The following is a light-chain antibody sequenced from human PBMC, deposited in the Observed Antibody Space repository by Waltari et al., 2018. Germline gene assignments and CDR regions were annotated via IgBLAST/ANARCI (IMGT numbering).Light chain of an antibody. Sequence: QSALTQPPSVSKSLGQSVTISCTGTSSDIGGYDGVSWYQQHSGTAPRLLIYAVNKRPSGVSHRFSASKSGNTASLTISGRQAEDESNYYCCSYRSKSTLVFGGGTRLTVL. CDR1: SSDIGGYDG. CDR3: CSYRSKSTLV. CDR2: AVN. J-gene: IGLJ2*01. V-gene: IGLV2-14*03.